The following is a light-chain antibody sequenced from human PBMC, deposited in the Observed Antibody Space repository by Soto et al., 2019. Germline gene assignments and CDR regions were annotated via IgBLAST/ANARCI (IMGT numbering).Light chain of an antibody. CDR3: QQYNSS. CDR2: AAS. Sequence: DSRMTPYPTSLSASVGDRVPITCRASQSISSYLNWYQQKPGKAPKLLIYAASSLQSGVPSRFSGSGSGTDFTLTISSLQPEDFATYYCQQYNSSFGQGTKVDI. J-gene: IGKJ2*01. V-gene: IGKV1-39*01. CDR1: QSISSY.